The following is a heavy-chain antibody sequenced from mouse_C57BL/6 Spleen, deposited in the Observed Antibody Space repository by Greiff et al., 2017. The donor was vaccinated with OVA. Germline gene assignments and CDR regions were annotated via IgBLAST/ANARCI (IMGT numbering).Heavy chain of an antibody. CDR1: GFSLTSYG. J-gene: IGHJ1*03. Sequence: QVHVKQSGPGLVAPSQSLSITCTVSGFSLTSYGVDWVRQPPGKGLEWLGVIWGGGSTNYNSALMSRLSISKDNSKSQVFLKMNSLQTDDTAMYYGAKRDGSSSSYWYFDVWGTGTTVTVSS. D-gene: IGHD1-1*01. V-gene: IGHV2-9*01. CDR2: IWGGGST. CDR3: AKRDGSSSSYWYFDV.